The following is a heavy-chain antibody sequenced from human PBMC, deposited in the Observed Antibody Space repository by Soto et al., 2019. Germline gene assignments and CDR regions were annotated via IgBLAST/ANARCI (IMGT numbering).Heavy chain of an antibody. Sequence: GGSLRLSCAASGFTFSSYGMHWVRQAPGKGLEWVAVIWYDGSNKYYADSVKGRFTISRDNSKNTLYLQMNSLRAEDTAVYYCARASGARVPGAGWNDVGVGGYWGQGTLVTVSS. CDR1: GFTFSSYG. CDR2: IWYDGSNK. J-gene: IGHJ4*02. V-gene: IGHV3-33*01. D-gene: IGHD1-1*01. CDR3: ARASGARVPGAGWNDVGVGGY.